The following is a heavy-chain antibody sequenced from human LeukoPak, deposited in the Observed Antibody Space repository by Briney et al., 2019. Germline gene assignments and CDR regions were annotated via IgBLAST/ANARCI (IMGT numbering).Heavy chain of an antibody. J-gene: IGHJ3*02. CDR2: IYYSGST. D-gene: IGHD4-11*01. V-gene: IGHV4-39*01. CDR3: ARRRTTVTTLYAFDI. CDR1: GGSISSSSYY. Sequence: TSETLSLTCTVSGGSISSSSYYWGWIRQPPGKGLEWIGSIYYSGSTYYNPSLKSRVTISVDTSKNQFSLKLSSVTAADTAVYYCARRRTTVTTLYAFDIWGQGTMVTVSS.